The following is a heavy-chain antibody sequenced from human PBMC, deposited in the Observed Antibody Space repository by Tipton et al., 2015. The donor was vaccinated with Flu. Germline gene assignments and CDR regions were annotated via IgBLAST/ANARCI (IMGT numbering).Heavy chain of an antibody. J-gene: IGHJ3*02. Sequence: VQSGPEVKKSGASVKVSCKASGYTFTSYGISWVRQAPGQGLEWMGWISAYNGNTNYAQKLQGRVTMTTDTSTSTAYMELRSLRSDDTAVYYCARDQYYYDSSGDAFDIWGQGTMVTVSS. V-gene: IGHV1-18*01. CDR1: GYTFTSYG. CDR2: ISAYNGNT. CDR3: ARDQYYYDSSGDAFDI. D-gene: IGHD3-22*01.